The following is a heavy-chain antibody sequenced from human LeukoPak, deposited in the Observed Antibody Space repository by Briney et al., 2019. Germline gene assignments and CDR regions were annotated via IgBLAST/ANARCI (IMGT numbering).Heavy chain of an antibody. CDR1: GGSISSSRYY. J-gene: IGHJ5*02. Sequence: SETLSLTCTVSGGSISSSRYYWGWIRQPPGKGLEWFGSIYYSRSTYYNPSLKSRVTISVDTSKNQCSLKLSSVTAADTAVYYCARHPRLSDFWSGYSGTSWFDPWGQGTLVTVSS. D-gene: IGHD3-3*01. CDR2: IYYSRST. V-gene: IGHV4-39*01. CDR3: ARHPRLSDFWSGYSGTSWFDP.